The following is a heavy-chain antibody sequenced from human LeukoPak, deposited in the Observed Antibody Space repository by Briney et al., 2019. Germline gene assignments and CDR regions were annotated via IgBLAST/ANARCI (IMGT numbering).Heavy chain of an antibody. Sequence: PGRSLRLSCAASGFTFSSYGMHGVRPAPGKGLEWAAVISYDGSNKYYADSVKGRFTISRDNSKNTLYLQMNSLRAEDTAVYYCAKHRGKYQLLVEFDYWGQGTRVTVSS. CDR3: AKHRGKYQLLVEFDY. J-gene: IGHJ4*02. V-gene: IGHV3-30*18. CDR2: ISYDGSNK. D-gene: IGHD2-2*01. CDR1: GFTFSSYG.